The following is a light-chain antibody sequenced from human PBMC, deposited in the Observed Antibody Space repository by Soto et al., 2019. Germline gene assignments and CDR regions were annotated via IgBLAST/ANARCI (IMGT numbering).Light chain of an antibody. J-gene: IGKJ1*01. CDR3: QQYNGYL. V-gene: IGKV1-5*01. CDR2: DAS. CDR1: QSISSW. Sequence: DIQMTQSPSTLSASVGDRVTITCRASQSISSWLAWYQQKPGKAPNLLIYDASSWESGVPSRFSGSGSGTEFSLTISSLQPDDFATYYCQQYNGYLFGQGTKVEIK.